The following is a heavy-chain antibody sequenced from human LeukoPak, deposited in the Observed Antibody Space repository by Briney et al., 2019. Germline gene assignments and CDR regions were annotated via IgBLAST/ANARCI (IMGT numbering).Heavy chain of an antibody. CDR1: GFTFSSYW. CDR2: INQDGTEK. D-gene: IGHD6-13*01. J-gene: IGHJ4*02. CDR3: ARGPLIAAAGTW. V-gene: IGHV3-7*03. Sequence: GGSLSLSCAASGFTFSSYWMSWVRQAPGEGLEWVAKINQDGTEKAYVDSVRGRFTISRDNAKNSLFLQMNSLRAEDTAVYYCARGPLIAAAGTWWGQGTLVTVSS.